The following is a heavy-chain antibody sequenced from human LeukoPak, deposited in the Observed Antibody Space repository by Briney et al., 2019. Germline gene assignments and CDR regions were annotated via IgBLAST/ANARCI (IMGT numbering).Heavy chain of an antibody. J-gene: IGHJ4*02. D-gene: IGHD3-22*01. CDR1: GFTFSSYT. CDR2: MSSSSSYI. CDR3: ASDYYDSSGYHRRQL. Sequence: GGSLRLSCAASGFTFSSYTMKWVRQAPGKGLEWVSSMSSSSSYIYYADSVKGRFTISRDNAKNSLYLQMNSLRAEDTAVYYCASDYYDSSGYHRRQLWGQGTLVTVSS. V-gene: IGHV3-21*06.